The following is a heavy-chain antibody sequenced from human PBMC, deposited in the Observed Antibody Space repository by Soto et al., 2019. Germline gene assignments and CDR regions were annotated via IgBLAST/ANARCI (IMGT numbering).Heavy chain of an antibody. CDR1: GYTFTSYG. V-gene: IGHV1-18*04. J-gene: IGHJ6*02. CDR3: AREGYCSSTSCYGGMDV. CDR2: ISAYNGNT. D-gene: IGHD2-2*01. Sequence: VASVKVSCKASGYTFTSYGISWVRQAPGQGLEWMGWISAYNGNTNYAQKLQGRVTMTTDTSTSTAYMELRSLRSDDTAVYYCAREGYCSSTSCYGGMDVWGQGTTVTVYS.